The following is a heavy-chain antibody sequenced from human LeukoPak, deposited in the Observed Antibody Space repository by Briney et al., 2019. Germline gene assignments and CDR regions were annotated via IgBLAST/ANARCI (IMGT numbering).Heavy chain of an antibody. Sequence: GGSLRLSCAASGFTSGSYAMSWVRQAPGKGLEWVSAVSGSGGSTYYADSVKGRFTISRDNSNNTMYLQMNSLRAEDTAMYYCAKIDPSYSGHFQDYWGQGTLVTVSS. D-gene: IGHD2-15*01. V-gene: IGHV3-23*01. CDR1: GFTSGSYA. CDR3: AKIDPSYSGHFQDY. J-gene: IGHJ4*02. CDR2: VSGSGGST.